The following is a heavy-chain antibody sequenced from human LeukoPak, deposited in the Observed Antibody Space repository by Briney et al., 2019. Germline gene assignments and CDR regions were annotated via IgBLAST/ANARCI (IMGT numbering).Heavy chain of an antibody. CDR1: GGTFSSYT. CDR2: IIPILGIA. D-gene: IGHD4-17*01. J-gene: IGHJ4*02. Sequence: SVKASCKASGGTFSSYTISWVRQAPGQGLEWMGRIIPILGIANYAQKFQGRVTITADKSTSTAYMELSSLRSEDTAVYYCARGGKVTSPSAFDYWGQGTLVTVSS. V-gene: IGHV1-69*02. CDR3: ARGGKVTSPSAFDY.